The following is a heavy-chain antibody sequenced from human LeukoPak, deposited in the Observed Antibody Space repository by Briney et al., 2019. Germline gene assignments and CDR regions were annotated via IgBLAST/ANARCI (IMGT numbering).Heavy chain of an antibody. CDR2: IKQDGSEK. CDR3: ARDHYDSSGYYQGPKDY. J-gene: IGHJ4*02. Sequence: GGSLRLSCAASGFTFSSYWMSWVRQAPGKGLEWVANIKQDGSEKYYVDSVKGRFTISRDNSKNTLYLQMNSLRAEDTAVYYCARDHYDSSGYYQGPKDYWGQGTLVTVSS. CDR1: GFTFSSYW. D-gene: IGHD3-22*01. V-gene: IGHV3-7*01.